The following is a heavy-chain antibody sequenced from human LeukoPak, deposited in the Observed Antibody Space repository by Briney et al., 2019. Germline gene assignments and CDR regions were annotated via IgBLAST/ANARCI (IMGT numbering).Heavy chain of an antibody. V-gene: IGHV3-48*04. D-gene: IGHD2-15*01. J-gene: IGHJ6*03. CDR1: EFTFSSYN. CDR3: ARNSRDIVVVVAATRDYYYYMDV. CDR2: ISSSGSTI. Sequence: GGSLRLSCAASEFTFSSYNMNWVRQAPGKGLEWVSYISSSGSTIYYADSVKGRFTISRDNAKNSLYLQMNSLRAEDTAVYYCARNSRDIVVVVAATRDYYYYMDVWGKGTTVTISS.